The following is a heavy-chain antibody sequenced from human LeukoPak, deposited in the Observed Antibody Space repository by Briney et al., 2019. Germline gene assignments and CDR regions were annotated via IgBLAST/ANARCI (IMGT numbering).Heavy chain of an antibody. J-gene: IGHJ3*02. CDR3: ARGQRGYIVVVPAGEDAFDI. V-gene: IGHV3-7*01. CDR2: IRHDGGGK. CDR1: GFIFSNYW. Sequence: GGSLRLSCAASGFIFSNYWMAWVRQAPGKGLEWVANIRHDGGGKYYVDSVKGRFTISRDNAENSLYLQMNSLRAEDTAVYYCARGQRGYIVVVPAGEDAFDIWGQGTMVTVSS. D-gene: IGHD2-2*01.